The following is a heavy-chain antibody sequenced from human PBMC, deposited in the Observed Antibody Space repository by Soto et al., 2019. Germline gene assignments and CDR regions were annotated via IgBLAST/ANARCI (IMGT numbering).Heavy chain of an antibody. D-gene: IGHD1-26*01. V-gene: IGHV3-30*03. CDR2: ISDDGSKE. CDR1: GFPFSSYG. Sequence: QVQLVESGGGVVQPGRSLRLSCAASGFPFSSYGMHWVRQVPGKGLEWAAVISDDGSKEWYADSVKGRFTISRDNSKXXXXXXXXXXXXXXXXXXXXXXXXXXGSHHEGADSWGQGTLVT. J-gene: IGHJ4*02. CDR3: XXXXXXGSHHEGADS.